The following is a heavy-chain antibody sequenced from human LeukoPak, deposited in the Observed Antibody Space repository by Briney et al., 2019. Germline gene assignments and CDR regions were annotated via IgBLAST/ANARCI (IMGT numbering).Heavy chain of an antibody. V-gene: IGHV3-30*18. CDR3: AKVGFGELLPDY. D-gene: IGHD3-10*01. CDR1: GFTFSSYP. Sequence: GRSLRLSCAASGFTFSSYPMHWVRQAPGKGLEWVAVISYDGSNKYYADSVKGLFTISRDNSKNTLYLQMNSLRAEDTAVYYCAKVGFGELLPDYWGQGTLVTVSS. J-gene: IGHJ4*02. CDR2: ISYDGSNK.